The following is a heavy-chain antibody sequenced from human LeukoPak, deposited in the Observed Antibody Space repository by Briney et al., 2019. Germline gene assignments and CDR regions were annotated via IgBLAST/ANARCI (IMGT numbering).Heavy chain of an antibody. Sequence: QPGESLRLSCAASGFLFSSYSMNWVRQAPGKGLEWVSYISGGSSTIYYADSVKGRFTISRDNAKNSLYLQMNSLRAEDTAVYYCAREGGSYPALDYWGQGTLVTVSS. J-gene: IGHJ4*02. CDR1: GFLFSSYS. V-gene: IGHV3-48*01. D-gene: IGHD1-26*01. CDR2: ISGGSSTI. CDR3: AREGGSYPALDY.